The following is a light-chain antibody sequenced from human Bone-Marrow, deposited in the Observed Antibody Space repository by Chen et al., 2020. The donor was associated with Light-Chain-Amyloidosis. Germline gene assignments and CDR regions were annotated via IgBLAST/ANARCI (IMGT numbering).Light chain of an antibody. V-gene: IGLV3-21*02. J-gene: IGLJ3*02. Sequence: SYVLTQPSSVSVAPGQTATIACGGNNIGSTRVHWYQQTPGQAPLLVVYDDSDRPSGITGRLAGSNSGNTATLTISRVGAGDDADYYCQVWDGGSDRPVFGGGTQLAVL. CDR3: QVWDGGSDRPV. CDR1: NIGSTR. CDR2: DDS.